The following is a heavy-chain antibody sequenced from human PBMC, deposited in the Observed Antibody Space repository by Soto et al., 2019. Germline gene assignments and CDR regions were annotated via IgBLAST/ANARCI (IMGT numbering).Heavy chain of an antibody. CDR2: ISSTSNYI. D-gene: IGHD4-17*01. CDR3: TRDKGQYDDFSIDY. Sequence: EVQLVEAGGGLVKPGGSLRLSCAASGFTFRSYSIYWVRQAPGKGLEWVSSISSTSNYIYYADSVKGRFTISRDHARESVFLQMNSLRAEDTAVYYCTRDKGQYDDFSIDYWGQGTLVTVSS. CDR1: GFTFRSYS. J-gene: IGHJ4*02. V-gene: IGHV3-21*01.